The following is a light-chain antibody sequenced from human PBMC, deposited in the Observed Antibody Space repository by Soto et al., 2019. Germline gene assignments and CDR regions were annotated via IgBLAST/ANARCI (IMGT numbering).Light chain of an antibody. J-gene: IGKJ1*01. CDR3: QHYVTSLTT. Sequence: EIVFTQSPGTLSLSPGERATLSCGASQSVTSNYLAWYQQKPCQAPWLLIFGASIRVTGIPDRFIGSGSGTDFTLTISRLEPEDFAVYYCQHYVTSLTTFGQGTKVDI. CDR2: GAS. V-gene: IGKV3-20*01. CDR1: QSVTSNY.